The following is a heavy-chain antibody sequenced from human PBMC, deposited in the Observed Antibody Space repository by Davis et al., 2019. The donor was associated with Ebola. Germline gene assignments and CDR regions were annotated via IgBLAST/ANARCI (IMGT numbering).Heavy chain of an antibody. D-gene: IGHD3-10*01. J-gene: IGHJ6*04. V-gene: IGHV3-21*01. CDR3: ARGKRRKGSGSYPQVLYYYGMDV. CDR1: GFTFSSYS. Sequence: PGGSLRLSCAASGFTFSSYSMNWVRQAPGKGLEWVSSISSSSSYIYYADSVKGRFTISRDNAKNSLYLQMNSLRAEDTAVYYCARGKRRKGSGSYPQVLYYYGMDVWGKGTTVTVSS. CDR2: ISSSSSYI.